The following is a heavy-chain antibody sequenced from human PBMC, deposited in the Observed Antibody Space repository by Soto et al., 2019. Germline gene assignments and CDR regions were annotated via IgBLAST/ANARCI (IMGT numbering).Heavy chain of an antibody. D-gene: IGHD3-22*01. J-gene: IGHJ4*02. CDR2: ISGSGGST. CDR3: AKDSSGYYSHFDY. V-gene: IGHV3-23*01. Sequence: EVQLLESGGGLVQPGGSLRLSCAASGFTFSSYAMSWVRQAPGKGLEWVSAISGSGGSTYYADSVKGRFTISRDNSKNTLYLQMISLRAEDTAVYYCAKDSSGYYSHFDYWGQGTLVTVSS. CDR1: GFTFSSYA.